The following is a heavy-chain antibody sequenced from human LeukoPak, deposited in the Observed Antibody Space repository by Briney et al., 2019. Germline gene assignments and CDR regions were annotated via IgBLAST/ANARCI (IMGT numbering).Heavy chain of an antibody. V-gene: IGHV4-4*02. J-gene: IGHJ6*03. CDR2: IYHSGST. Sequence: GSLRLSCATSGFTFTTFWMHWVRQAPGKGLEWIGEIYHSGSTNYNPSLKSRVTISVDKSKNQFSLKLSSVTAADTAVYYCAFAYDSSFYMDVWAKGPRSPSP. CDR1: GFTFTTFW. CDR3: AFAYDSSFYMDV. D-gene: IGHD3-22*01.